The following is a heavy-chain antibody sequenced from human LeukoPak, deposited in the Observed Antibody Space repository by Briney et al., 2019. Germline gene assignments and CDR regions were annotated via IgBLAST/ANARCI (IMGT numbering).Heavy chain of an antibody. CDR1: VFTFSSYA. V-gene: IGHV3-23*01. CDR3: AKDLGYCSGGSCYELDY. D-gene: IGHD2-15*01. Sequence: PGGSLRLSCAASVFTFSSYAMSWVRQAPGKGLEWVSAISGSGGSTYYADSVKGRFTISRDNSKNTLYLQMNSLRAEDTAEYYCAKDLGYCSGGSCYELDYWGQGTLVTVSS. CDR2: ISGSGGST. J-gene: IGHJ4*02.